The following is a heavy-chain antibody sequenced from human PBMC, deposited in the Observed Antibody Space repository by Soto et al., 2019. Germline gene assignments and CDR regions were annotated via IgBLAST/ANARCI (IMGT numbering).Heavy chain of an antibody. Sequence: QITLKESGPALVKPTQPLTLTCTFSGFSLNSAGVAVGWVRQSPGKTLEWVALIYWDDDKRYSPSLESRLTLTKHTSKNQVLLSMTNMDPVDTATYHFALMDVVTARAADDIWGPGTVVTVSS. V-gene: IGHV2-5*02. D-gene: IGHD2-21*02. J-gene: IGHJ3*02. CDR3: ALMDVVTARAADDI. CDR1: GFSLNSAGVA. CDR2: IYWDDDK.